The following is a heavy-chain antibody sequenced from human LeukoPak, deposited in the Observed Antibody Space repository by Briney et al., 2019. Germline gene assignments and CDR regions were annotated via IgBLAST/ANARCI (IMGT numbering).Heavy chain of an antibody. CDR1: GGTFSSYA. D-gene: IGHD3-10*01. V-gene: IGHV1-69*13. Sequence: SVKVSCKASGGTFSSYAISWVRQAPGQGLEWMGGIIPIFGTANYAQKFQGRVTITADESTSTAYMELSSLRSDDTAVYYCARDGSGSYYRSPVSYYYYGMDVWGQGTTVTVSS. J-gene: IGHJ6*02. CDR2: IIPIFGTA. CDR3: ARDGSGSYYRSPVSYYYYGMDV.